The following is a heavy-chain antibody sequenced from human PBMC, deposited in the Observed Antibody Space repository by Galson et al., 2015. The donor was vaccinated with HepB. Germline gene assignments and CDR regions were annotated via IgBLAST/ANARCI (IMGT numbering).Heavy chain of an antibody. D-gene: IGHD7-27*01. CDR2: MYSGGST. CDR1: GFTFSNAW. V-gene: IGHV3-53*01. J-gene: IGHJ4*02. CDR3: AALPTGEY. Sequence: SLRLSCAASGFTFSNAWMSWVRQAPGKGLVWVSVMYSGGSTYHANSVEGRFTMSRDNSKNTVYLQMNSLRAEDTAVYYCAALPTGEYWGQGTLVIVSS.